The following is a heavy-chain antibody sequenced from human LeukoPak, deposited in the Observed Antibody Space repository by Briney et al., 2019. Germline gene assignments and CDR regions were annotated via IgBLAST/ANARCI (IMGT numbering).Heavy chain of an antibody. J-gene: IGHJ4*02. CDR2: IYYSGST. CDR3: SHDSTGYRDY. Sequence: PSETLSLTCTVPGGSISSSNYCWGWIRQPPGKGLEWIGSIYYSGSTYYNPSLKSRVTISVDTSKNQFSLKLSSVTAADTAVYYCSHDSTGYRDYWGQGTLVTVSS. CDR1: GGSISSSNYC. D-gene: IGHD3-22*01. V-gene: IGHV4-39*01.